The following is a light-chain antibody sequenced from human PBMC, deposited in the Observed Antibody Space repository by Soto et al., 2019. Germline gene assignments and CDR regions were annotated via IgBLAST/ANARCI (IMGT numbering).Light chain of an antibody. CDR2: EVS. V-gene: IGLV2-8*01. Sequence: QSALTQPPSASGSPGQSVTISCTGTSSDVGGYNYVSWYQHHPGKAPKLMLYEVSQRPSGVPDRFSGSKSANTASLTVSGRQAEDEDTYFSRSYPGNNHYVFGTGTKLTGL. CDR3: RSYPGNNHYV. CDR1: SSDVGGYNY. J-gene: IGLJ1*01.